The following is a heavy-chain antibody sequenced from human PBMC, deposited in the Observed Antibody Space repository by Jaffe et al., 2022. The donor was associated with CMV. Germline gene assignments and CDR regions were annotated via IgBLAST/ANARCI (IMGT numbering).Heavy chain of an antibody. J-gene: IGHJ6*03. CDR3: ARLWGSYYDFWSGPSYMDV. Sequence: EVQLVQSGAEVKKPGESLKISCKGSGYSFTSYWIGWVRQMPGKGLEWMGIIYPGDSDTRYSPSFQGQVTISADKSISTAYLQWSSLKASDTAMYYCARLWGSYYDFWSGPSYMDVWGKGTTVTVSS. CDR2: IYPGDSDT. D-gene: IGHD3-3*01. V-gene: IGHV5-51*01. CDR1: GYSFTSYW.